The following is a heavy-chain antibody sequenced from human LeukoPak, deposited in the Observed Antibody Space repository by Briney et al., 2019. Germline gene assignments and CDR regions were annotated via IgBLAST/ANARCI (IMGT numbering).Heavy chain of an antibody. CDR3: ARVVGIAAAGTFDY. D-gene: IGHD6-13*01. CDR2: LYSGGNT. Sequence: GGSLRLSCAASGLTVSSSYLNWVRQAPGKGLEWVSVLYSGGNTYYADSVKGRFTISRDNSKNTLYLQMNSLRAEDTAVYYCARVVGIAAAGTFDYWGQGTLVTVSS. J-gene: IGHJ4*02. V-gene: IGHV3-53*05. CDR1: GLTVSSSY.